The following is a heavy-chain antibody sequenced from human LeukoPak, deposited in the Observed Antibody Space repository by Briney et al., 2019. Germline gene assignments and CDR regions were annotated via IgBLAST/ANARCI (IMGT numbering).Heavy chain of an antibody. V-gene: IGHV1-69*13. CDR2: IIPIFGTA. Sequence: GASVKVSCKASGGTFSSYAISWVRQAPGQGLEWMGGIIPIFGTANYAQKFQGRVTITADESTSTAYMELSSLRSEDTAVYYCALAGTTVTPLYNWFGPWGQGTLVTVSS. J-gene: IGHJ5*02. CDR3: ALAGTTVTPLYNWFGP. CDR1: GGTFSSYA. D-gene: IGHD4-11*01.